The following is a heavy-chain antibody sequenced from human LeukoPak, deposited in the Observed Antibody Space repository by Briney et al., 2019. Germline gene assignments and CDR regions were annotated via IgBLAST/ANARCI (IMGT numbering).Heavy chain of an antibody. D-gene: IGHD3-10*01. J-gene: IGHJ5*02. CDR3: AGDPKLLWFGELGNNWFDP. CDR1: XYTFTXYY. CDR2: INPNSGGT. Sequence: SVKVSCXXXXYTFTXYYMHWVRQAPGQGLEWMGWINPNSGGTNYAQKFQGRVTMTRDTSISTAYMELSRLRSDDTAVYYCAGDPKLLWFGELGNNWFDPWGQGTLVTVSS. V-gene: IGHV1-2*02.